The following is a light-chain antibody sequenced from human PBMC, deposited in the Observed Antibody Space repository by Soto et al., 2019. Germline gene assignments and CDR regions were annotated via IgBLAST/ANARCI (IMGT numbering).Light chain of an antibody. CDR3: QQYNSYSPGFT. V-gene: IGKV1-5*01. J-gene: IGKJ3*01. CDR2: DAS. Sequence: DIQMTQSPSTLSASVGDRVTITCRASQSISSWLAWYQQKPGKAPKLLIYDASRLESGVPSRFSGSGSGTEFTLTISSLQPDDFATYYCQQYNSYSPGFTFGPGTKVDIK. CDR1: QSISSW.